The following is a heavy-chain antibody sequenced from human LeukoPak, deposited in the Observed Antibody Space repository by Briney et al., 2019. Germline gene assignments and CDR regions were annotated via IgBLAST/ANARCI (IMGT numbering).Heavy chain of an antibody. D-gene: IGHD1-26*01. CDR3: ARDRGIVGALYYSDY. CDR2: IYHSGST. Sequence: SETLSLTCTVSGYSISSGYYWGWIRQPPGKGLEWIGSIYHSGSTYYNPSLKSRVTISVDTSKNQFSLKLSSVTAADTAVYYCARDRGIVGALYYSDYWGQGTLVTVSS. CDR1: GYSISSGYY. V-gene: IGHV4-38-2*02. J-gene: IGHJ4*02.